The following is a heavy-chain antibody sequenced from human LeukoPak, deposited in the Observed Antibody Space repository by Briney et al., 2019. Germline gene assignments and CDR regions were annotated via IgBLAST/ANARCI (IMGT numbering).Heavy chain of an antibody. CDR3: ARRLGVGATGGAFDI. D-gene: IGHD1-26*01. V-gene: IGHV4-31*02. J-gene: IGHJ3*02. Sequence: GLEXXXXXYYSGSTYYNPSLKSRVTISVDTSKNQFSLKLSSVTAADTAVYYCARRLGVGATGGAFDIWGQGTMVTVSS. CDR2: XYYSGST.